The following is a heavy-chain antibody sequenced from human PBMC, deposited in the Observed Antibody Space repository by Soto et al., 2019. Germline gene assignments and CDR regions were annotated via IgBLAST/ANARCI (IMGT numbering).Heavy chain of an antibody. CDR2: IIPIFGTA. CDR3: AGDPRGYSYGYVGAFDI. CDR1: GGTFSSYA. D-gene: IGHD5-18*01. Sequence: QVQLVQSGAEVKKPGSSVKVSCKASGGTFSSYAISWVRQAPGQGLEWMGGIIPIFGTANYAQKFQGRVTITADKSTSTAYMELSSLRSEDTAVYYCAGDPRGYSYGYVGAFDIWGQGTMVTVSS. J-gene: IGHJ3*02. V-gene: IGHV1-69*06.